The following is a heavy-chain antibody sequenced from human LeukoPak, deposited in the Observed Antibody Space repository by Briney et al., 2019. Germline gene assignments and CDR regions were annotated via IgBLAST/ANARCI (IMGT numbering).Heavy chain of an antibody. D-gene: IGHD1-14*01. CDR2: IYYSGRT. Sequence: SETLSLTCTVSGGSISSYYWSWIRQPPGKGLEGIGYIYYSGRTNYNPSLTSRVSISLHTTKHQFSLKLRSLPAADTAVYYCARVLPTRMGWYGVFDYWGQGPLVTVST. CDR1: GGSISSYY. CDR3: ARVLPTRMGWYGVFDY. V-gene: IGHV4-59*01. J-gene: IGHJ4*02.